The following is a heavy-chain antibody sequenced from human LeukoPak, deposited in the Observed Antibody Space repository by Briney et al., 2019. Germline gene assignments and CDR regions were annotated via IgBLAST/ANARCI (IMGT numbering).Heavy chain of an antibody. CDR2: INPNSGGT. CDR1: GYTFTGYY. D-gene: IGHD2-15*01. CDR3: ARASYCSGGSCYCHY. J-gene: IGHJ4*02. V-gene: IGHV1-2*02. Sequence: ASVKVSCKASGYTFTGYYMHWVRQAPGQGLEWMGWINPNSGGTNYAQKFQGRVTMTRDTSINTAYMELRSLRSDDTAVYYCARASYCSGGSCYCHYWGQGTLVTVSS.